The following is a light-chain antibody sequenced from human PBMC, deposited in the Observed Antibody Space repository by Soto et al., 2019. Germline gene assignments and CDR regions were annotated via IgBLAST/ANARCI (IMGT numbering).Light chain of an antibody. J-gene: IGLJ3*02. V-gene: IGLV1-47*01. Sequence: QPVLSQPPSASGTPGQRVTVSCSGSSSNIGTNYVYWYQQLPATAPKLLIYRNNQRPSGVPDRFAGSKSGTSASLAISGLRSEDEADYFCAAWEDSLSGVLFGGGTKLTVL. CDR3: AAWEDSLSGVL. CDR1: SSNIGTNY. CDR2: RNN.